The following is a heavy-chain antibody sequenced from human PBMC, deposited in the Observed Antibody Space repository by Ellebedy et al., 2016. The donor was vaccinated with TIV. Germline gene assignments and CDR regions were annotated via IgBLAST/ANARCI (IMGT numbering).Heavy chain of an antibody. CDR1: GFTFSGYW. Sequence: GESLKISCAASGFTFSGYWMSWVRQAPGKGLEWVAIVKQDGSGTFNVGSVQGRFTISRDNDKNSLYLQMSSLRAEDTAIYYCARGTNGDFWGQGTLVTVSS. CDR2: VKQDGSGT. D-gene: IGHD2-8*01. J-gene: IGHJ4*02. CDR3: ARGTNGDF. V-gene: IGHV3-7*04.